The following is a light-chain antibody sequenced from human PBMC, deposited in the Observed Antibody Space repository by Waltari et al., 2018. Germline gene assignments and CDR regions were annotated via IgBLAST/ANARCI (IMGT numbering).Light chain of an antibody. CDR2: TDD. Sequence: QSVLTQPPSASGTPGQRVTISCSGSTSNIGSNTVSWYQQLPGTAPKLLIYTDDQRPSGVPDRFSGSKAGTSASLAISGPQSEEEAHYHCSAWDDNLNGVIFGGGTKLTVL. CDR3: SAWDDNLNGVI. CDR1: TSNIGSNT. V-gene: IGLV1-44*01. J-gene: IGLJ2*01.